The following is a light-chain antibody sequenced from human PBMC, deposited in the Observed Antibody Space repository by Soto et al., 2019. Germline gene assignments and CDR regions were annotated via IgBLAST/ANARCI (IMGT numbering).Light chain of an antibody. J-gene: IGKJ1*01. CDR3: QQYDTYWT. V-gene: IGKV1-5*03. CDR2: KAS. Sequence: DIQMTQTPSTLSASVGDRVTMTCRASQSINNWLAWYQQKPGKAPKLLIYKASNLDIGVPSRFSGSGSGTEFTLTISSLQPDDFATYYSQQYDTYWTFGQGTKVEIK. CDR1: QSINNW.